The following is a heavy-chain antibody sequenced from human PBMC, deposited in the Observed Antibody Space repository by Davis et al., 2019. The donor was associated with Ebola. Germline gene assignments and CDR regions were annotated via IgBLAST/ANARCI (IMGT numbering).Heavy chain of an antibody. Sequence: GGSLRLSCAASGFTVSDYWMTWVRQPPGKGLEWVANIKQDGSEKYYVDSVKGRFTISRDNAKNSLYLQMNSLRAEDTAVYHCARRSSQALDWGQGTLVTVSS. D-gene: IGHD1-1*01. CDR1: GFTVSDYW. V-gene: IGHV3-7*03. J-gene: IGHJ4*02. CDR2: IKQDGSEK. CDR3: ARRSSQALD.